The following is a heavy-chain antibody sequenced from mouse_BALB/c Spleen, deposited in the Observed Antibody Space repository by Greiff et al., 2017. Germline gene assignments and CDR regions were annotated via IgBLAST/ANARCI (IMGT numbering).Heavy chain of an antibody. CDR2: INPYNGDT. Sequence: VHVKQSGPELVKPGASVKISCKASGYSFTGYFMNWVKQSHGKSLEWIGRINPYNGDTFYNQKFKGKATLTVDKSSSTAHMELLSLTSEDSAVYYCGRGDYDYAMDYWGQGTSVTVSS. CDR1: GYSFTGYF. D-gene: IGHD1-1*02. V-gene: IGHV1-37*01. CDR3: GRGDYDYAMDY. J-gene: IGHJ4*01.